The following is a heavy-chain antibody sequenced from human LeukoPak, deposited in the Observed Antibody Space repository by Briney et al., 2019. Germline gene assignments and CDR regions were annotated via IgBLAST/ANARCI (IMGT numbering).Heavy chain of an antibody. CDR2: IYYSGST. J-gene: IGHJ4*02. CDR3: ASRDGYNYD. CDR1: GGSISSSSYY. V-gene: IGHV4-39*01. Sequence: SETLSLTCTVSGGSISSSSYYWGWIRQPPGKGLEWIGSIYYSGSTYYNPSLKSRVTISVDTSKNQFSLKLSSVTAADTAVCYCASRDGYNYDWGQGTLVTVSS. D-gene: IGHD5-24*01.